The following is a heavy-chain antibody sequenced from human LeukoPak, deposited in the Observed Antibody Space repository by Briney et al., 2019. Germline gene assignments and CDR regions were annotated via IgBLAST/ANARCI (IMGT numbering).Heavy chain of an antibody. CDR3: AREGVYYYGSGSPIDY. D-gene: IGHD3-10*01. CDR1: GGSISSYY. Sequence: PSETLFLTCTVSGGSISSYYWSWIRQPAGKGLEWIGRIYTSGSTNYNPSLKSRVTMSVDTSKNQFSLKLSSVTAADTAVYYCAREGVYYYGSGSPIDYWGQGTLVTVSS. V-gene: IGHV4-4*07. J-gene: IGHJ4*02. CDR2: IYTSGST.